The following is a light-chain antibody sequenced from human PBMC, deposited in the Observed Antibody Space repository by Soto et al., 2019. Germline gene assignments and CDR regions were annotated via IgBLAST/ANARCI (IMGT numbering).Light chain of an antibody. CDR2: GAS. V-gene: IGKV1-39*01. CDR1: QSIGVY. Sequence: DIQMTQSPSSLSASVGERVTITCRASQSIGVYLNWFQQKPGKAPELVIYGASSLPSGVPPRFRGGGSGTDFTLTISSLHHEDFATYYCQESVSSLGTFGPGTTVDIK. CDR3: QESVSSLGT. J-gene: IGKJ3*01.